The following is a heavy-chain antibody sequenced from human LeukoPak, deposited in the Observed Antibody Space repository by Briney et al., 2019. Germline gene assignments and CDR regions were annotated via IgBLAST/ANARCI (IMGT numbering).Heavy chain of an antibody. J-gene: IGHJ5*02. CDR2: ISGSGDRT. D-gene: IGHD3-10*01. CDR1: GFTFSSSG. V-gene: IGHV3-23*01. CDR3: AKGYYGSGSYGWFDP. Sequence: GGTLRLSCAASGFTFSSSGMIWVRQAPGKGLEWVSAISGSGDRTYHADSVKGRFTISRDNSKNTLYLQMNSLRAEDTAVYYCAKGYYGSGSYGWFDPWGQGTLVTVSS.